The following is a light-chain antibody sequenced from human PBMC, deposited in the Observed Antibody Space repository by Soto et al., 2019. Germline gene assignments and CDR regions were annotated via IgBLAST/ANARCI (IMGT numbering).Light chain of an antibody. CDR3: QQYNSWWT. CDR2: AAS. J-gene: IGKJ1*01. Sequence: ETVMTQSPATLSVSPGERATLSCRASQSVRSNLAWYQQKPGQAPRLLIYAASTRATGIPARFSGTGSGKEVTHTINSLQSEDFAVYYCQQYNSWWTFGQGTKVEI. V-gene: IGKV3-15*01. CDR1: QSVRSN.